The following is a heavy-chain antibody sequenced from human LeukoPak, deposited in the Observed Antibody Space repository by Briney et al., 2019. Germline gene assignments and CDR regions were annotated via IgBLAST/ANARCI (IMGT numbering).Heavy chain of an antibody. V-gene: IGHV4-59*13. Sequence: KSSETLSLTCTVSGGSISSYYGSWIRQPPGKGLEWIGYTYYSGSTNYNPSLKSRVTISVDTSKNQFSLKLSSVTAADTAVYYCARDMVTRWDYYYYMDVWGKGTTVTVSS. CDR3: ARDMVTRWDYYYYMDV. CDR1: GGSISSYY. CDR2: TYYSGST. J-gene: IGHJ6*03. D-gene: IGHD5-18*01.